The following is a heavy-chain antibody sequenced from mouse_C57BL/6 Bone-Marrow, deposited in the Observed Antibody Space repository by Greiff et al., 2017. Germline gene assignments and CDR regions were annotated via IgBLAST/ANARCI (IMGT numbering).Heavy chain of an antibody. J-gene: IGHJ3*01. CDR3: ASYYGSSYPAWSAY. CDR1: GYTFTSYG. V-gene: IGHV1-81*01. CDR2: IYPRSGNT. D-gene: IGHD1-1*01. Sequence: VQLQESGAELARPGASVKLSCKASGYTFTSYGISWVKQRTGQGLEWIGEIYPRSGNTYYNEKFKGKATLTADKSSSTAYMELRSLTSEDSAVYFCASYYGSSYPAWSAYWGQGTLVTVSA.